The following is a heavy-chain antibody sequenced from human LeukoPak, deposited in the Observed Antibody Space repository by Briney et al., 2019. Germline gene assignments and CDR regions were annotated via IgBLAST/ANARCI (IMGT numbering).Heavy chain of an antibody. V-gene: IGHV3-23*01. CDR3: AGDCSSTSCYYYGMDV. D-gene: IGHD2-2*01. J-gene: IGHJ6*02. CDR2: ISGSGGST. CDR1: GFTFSSYA. Sequence: GGSLRLSCAASGFTFSSYAMRWVRQAPGKRLEWVSAISGSGGSTYYADSVKGRFTISRDNSKNTLYLQMNSLRVEDTAVYYCAGDCSSTSCYYYGMDVWGQGTTVTVSS.